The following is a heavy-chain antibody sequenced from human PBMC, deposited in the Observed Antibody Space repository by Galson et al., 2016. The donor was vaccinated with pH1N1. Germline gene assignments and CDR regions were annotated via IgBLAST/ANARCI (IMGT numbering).Heavy chain of an antibody. D-gene: IGHD2-15*01. V-gene: IGHV3-66*01. CDR3: VRAVGGMEAY. Sequence: SLRLSCAASGFTVSSNYMSWVRQAPGKGLEWVSVIYSGGSTCYADSVKGRFTISRVNAKNSLCLQMHSLRAEDTAVYYCVRAVGGMEAYWGQGTLVTVSS. J-gene: IGHJ4*02. CDR2: IYSGGST. CDR1: GFTVSSNY.